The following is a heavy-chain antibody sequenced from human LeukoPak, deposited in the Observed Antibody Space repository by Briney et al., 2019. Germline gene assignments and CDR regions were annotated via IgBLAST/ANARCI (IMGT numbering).Heavy chain of an antibody. CDR3: AAVMESYYDSGGYYSSFDY. CDR1: GFTFTSSA. V-gene: IGHV1-58*02. CDR2: IVVGSGNT. Sequence: GTSVKVSCKASGFTFTSSAMQWVRQARGQRLEWIGWIVVGSGNTNYAQKFQERVTITRDMSTSTAYMELSSLRSEDTAVYYCAAVMESYYDSGGYYSSFDYWGQGTLVTVSS. D-gene: IGHD3-22*01. J-gene: IGHJ4*02.